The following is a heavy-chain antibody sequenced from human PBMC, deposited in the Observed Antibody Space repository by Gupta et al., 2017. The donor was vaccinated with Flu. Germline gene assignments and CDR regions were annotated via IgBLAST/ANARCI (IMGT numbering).Heavy chain of an antibody. CDR2: INHSGTT. J-gene: IGHJ2*01. CDR3: ARNLLRFLENVDL. D-gene: IGHD3-3*01. Sequence: QVQLQQWGAGLLKPSETLSLTCAIYGGSFSGYYWSWIHQPPGKGLEWIGEINHSGTTYYNPSLKSRVTISVDTSKNQFSLKVSSVTAADTAVYYCARNLLRFLENVDLWGRGTLVTVSS. CDR1: GGSFSGYY. V-gene: IGHV4-34*01.